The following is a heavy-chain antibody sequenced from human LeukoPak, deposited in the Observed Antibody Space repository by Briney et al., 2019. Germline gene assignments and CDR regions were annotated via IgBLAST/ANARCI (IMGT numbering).Heavy chain of an antibody. CDR1: GGSITSYY. Sequence: SETLSLTCTVSGGSITSYYWSWIRQPPGKGLEWIGYIYYSGSTSYNPSLKGRVTISVDTSKNQFSLNLRSVTAADTAVYYCARIRQNWFDPWGQGTLVTVSS. CDR2: IYYSGST. J-gene: IGHJ5*02. V-gene: IGHV4-59*08. CDR3: ARIRQNWFDP.